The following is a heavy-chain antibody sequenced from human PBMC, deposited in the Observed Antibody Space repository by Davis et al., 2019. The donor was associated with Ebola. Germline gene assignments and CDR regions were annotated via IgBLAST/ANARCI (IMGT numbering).Heavy chain of an antibody. CDR3: ARGWLRSAFDQ. Sequence: HPQTPSLSPAISGDSVSGSSGAWTWTRQSPSRGLEWLGRTYYSSKWYNESALSVKSRITISADTAKNQLSLHLNSVTPEDTAVYYCARGWLRSAFDQWGQGTLVTVSS. J-gene: IGHJ4*02. D-gene: IGHD5-12*01. CDR2: TYYSSKWYN. CDR1: GDSVSGSSGA. V-gene: IGHV6-1*01.